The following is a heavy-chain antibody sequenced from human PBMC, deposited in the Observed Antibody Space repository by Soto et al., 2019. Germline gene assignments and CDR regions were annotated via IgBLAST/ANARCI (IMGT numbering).Heavy chain of an antibody. J-gene: IGHJ3*02. Sequence: GGSLRLSCAASGFTFSSYWMSWVRQAPGKGLEWVANIKQDGSEKYYVDSVKGRFTISRDNAKNSLYLQMNSLRAEDTVLYYCASHVPAATDIWDAFDIWGKGTMVTVSS. CDR3: ASHVPAATDIWDAFDI. CDR2: IKQDGSEK. V-gene: IGHV3-7*05. CDR1: GFTFSSYW. D-gene: IGHD2-2*01.